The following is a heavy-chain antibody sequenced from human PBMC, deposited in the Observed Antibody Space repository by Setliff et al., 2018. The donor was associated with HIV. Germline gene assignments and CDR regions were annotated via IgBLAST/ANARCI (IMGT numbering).Heavy chain of an antibody. Sequence: SVKVSCKASGDTFSNYAINWVRQAPGQGLEWMGGFIPILGIANSVHKFQGRLTITADKFTSTAYMELSSLRSEDTAVYYCATLRINRDGSPGKAFDYWGQGTXXXVSS. J-gene: IGHJ4*02. CDR1: GDTFSNYA. V-gene: IGHV1-69*10. D-gene: IGHD5-12*01. CDR3: ATLRINRDGSPGKAFDY. CDR2: FIPILGIA.